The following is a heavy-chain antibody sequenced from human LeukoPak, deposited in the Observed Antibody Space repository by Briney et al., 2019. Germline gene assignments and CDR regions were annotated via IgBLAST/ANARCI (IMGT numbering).Heavy chain of an antibody. J-gene: IGHJ5*02. CDR2: INHSGST. Sequence: SETLSLTCAVNGGSFSGYYWSWIRQPPGKGLEWIGEINHSGSTNYNPSLKSRVTISVDTSKNQFSLKLSSVTAADTAVYYCARGRPGYNYYDSSGYTYWFDPWGQGTLVTVSS. D-gene: IGHD3-22*01. CDR3: ARGRPGYNYYDSSGYTYWFDP. V-gene: IGHV4-34*01. CDR1: GGSFSGYY.